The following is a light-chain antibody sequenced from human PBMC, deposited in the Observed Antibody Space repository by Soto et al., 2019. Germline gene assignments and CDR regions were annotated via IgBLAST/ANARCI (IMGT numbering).Light chain of an antibody. CDR3: SSYADSNSVI. V-gene: IGLV2-8*01. CDR1: SGDIGDYNY. Sequence: QSALTQPPSASGSPGQSLTISCTGSSGDIGDYNYVSWYYQHPGKVPKLIIYEVFKRPSGVPDRFSGSKSGTTASLTVSGLQAEDEGDYYCSSYADSNSVIFGGGTKLTVL. J-gene: IGLJ2*01. CDR2: EVF.